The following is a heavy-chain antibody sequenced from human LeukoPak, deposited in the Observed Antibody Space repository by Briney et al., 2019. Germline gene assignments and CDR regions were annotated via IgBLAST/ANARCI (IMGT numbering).Heavy chain of an antibody. Sequence: PSETLSLTCTVSGGSISGYYWSWIRQPPGKGLEWIGYIYYSGSTNYNPSLKSRVTISVDTSKNQFSLKLSSVTAADTAVYYCARDQVDDFYGMDVWGQGTTVTVSS. CDR2: IYYSGST. D-gene: IGHD3-3*01. V-gene: IGHV4-59*01. CDR1: GGSISGYY. CDR3: ARDQVDDFYGMDV. J-gene: IGHJ6*02.